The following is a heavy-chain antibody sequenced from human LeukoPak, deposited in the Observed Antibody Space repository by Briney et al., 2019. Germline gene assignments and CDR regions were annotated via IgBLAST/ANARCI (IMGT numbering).Heavy chain of an antibody. CDR2: IYHSGST. Sequence: SQTLSLTCAVSGGSISSGGYSWSWIRQPPGKGLEWIGYIYHSGSTYYNPSLKSRVTISVDRSKNQFSLKLSSVTAADTAVYYCARIITIFGVVIIRYYGMDVWGQGTTVTVSS. CDR1: GGSISSGGYS. V-gene: IGHV4-30-2*01. J-gene: IGHJ6*02. D-gene: IGHD3-3*01. CDR3: ARIITIFGVVIIRYYGMDV.